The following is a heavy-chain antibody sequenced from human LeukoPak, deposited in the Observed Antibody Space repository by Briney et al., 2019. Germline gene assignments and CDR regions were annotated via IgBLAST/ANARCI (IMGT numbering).Heavy chain of an antibody. J-gene: IGHJ5*02. CDR1: GYSFTSYW. D-gene: IGHD6-19*01. V-gene: IGHV5-51*01. CDR2: IYPGDSDT. Sequence: GESLKISCKGSGYSFTSYWIGWVRQMPGKGLEWMGIIYPGDSDTRYSPSFQGQVTISADKSISTAYLQWSSLKASDTAMYYCARTHSSGWFGLSGFDPWGQGTLVTVSS. CDR3: ARTHSSGWFGLSGFDP.